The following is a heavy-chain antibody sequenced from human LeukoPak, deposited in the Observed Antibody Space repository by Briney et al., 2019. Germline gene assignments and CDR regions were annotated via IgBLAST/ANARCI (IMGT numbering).Heavy chain of an antibody. CDR1: GFTFSDYY. D-gene: IGHD3-22*01. Sequence: GGSLRLSCAASGFTFSDYYMSWIRQAPGKGLEWVSYISSSGSTIYYADSVKGRFTISRDNAKNSLYLQMNSLRAEDTAVYYCARGQSHSYYYDSSGYSEGDDYWGQGTLVTVSS. V-gene: IGHV3-11*01. CDR3: ARGQSHSYYYDSSGYSEGDDY. J-gene: IGHJ4*02. CDR2: ISSSGSTI.